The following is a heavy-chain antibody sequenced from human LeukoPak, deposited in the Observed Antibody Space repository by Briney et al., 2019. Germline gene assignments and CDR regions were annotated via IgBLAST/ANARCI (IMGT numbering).Heavy chain of an antibody. CDR1: GFTFSSYA. CDR3: AREGVGVEYSSSSAAVGAFDI. CDR2: ISYDGSNK. D-gene: IGHD6-6*01. Sequence: PGGSLRLSCAASGFTFSSYAMHWVRQAPGKGLEWVAVISYDGSNKYYADSVKGRFTISRDNSKNTLYLQMNSLRAEDTAVYYCAREGVGVEYSSSSAAVGAFDIWGQGTMVTVSS. J-gene: IGHJ3*02. V-gene: IGHV3-30-3*01.